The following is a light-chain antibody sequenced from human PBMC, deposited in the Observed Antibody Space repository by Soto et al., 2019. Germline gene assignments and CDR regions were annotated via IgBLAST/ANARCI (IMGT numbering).Light chain of an antibody. CDR3: QQYNSYSHEYT. Sequence: DIQMTQSPSTLSASVGDRVTITCRASQSISSWLAWYQQKPGKAPKLLIYDASSLESGVPSRFSGSGSWTEFTLTISSLQPDDFATYYCQQYNSYSHEYTFGQGTKLEIK. CDR1: QSISSW. CDR2: DAS. J-gene: IGKJ2*01. V-gene: IGKV1-5*01.